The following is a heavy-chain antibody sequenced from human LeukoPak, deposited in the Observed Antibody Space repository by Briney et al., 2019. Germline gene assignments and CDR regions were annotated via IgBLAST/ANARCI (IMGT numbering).Heavy chain of an antibody. Sequence: SETLSLTCTVAGGAISSYYWSWIRQPPGKGLEWIGYIYYSGSTNYNPSLKSRVTISVDTSKNQFSLKLSSVTAADTAVYYCARDGAAAGEYFQHWGQGTLVTVSS. J-gene: IGHJ1*01. CDR1: GGAISSYY. V-gene: IGHV4-59*01. CDR2: IYYSGST. CDR3: ARDGAAAGEYFQH. D-gene: IGHD6-13*01.